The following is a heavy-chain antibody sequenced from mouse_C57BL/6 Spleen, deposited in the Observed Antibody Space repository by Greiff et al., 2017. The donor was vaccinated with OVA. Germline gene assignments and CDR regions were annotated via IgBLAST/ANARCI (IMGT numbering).Heavy chain of an antibody. CDR2: IWSGGST. Sequence: QVQLKESGPGLVQPSQSLSITCTVSGFSLTSYGVHWVRQSPGKGLEWLGVIWSGGSTDYNAAFISRLSISKDNSKSQVFFKMNSLQADDTAIYYCASTMTSWYFDVWGTGTTVTVSS. J-gene: IGHJ1*03. D-gene: IGHD2-4*01. CDR1: GFSLTSYG. V-gene: IGHV2-2*01. CDR3: ASTMTSWYFDV.